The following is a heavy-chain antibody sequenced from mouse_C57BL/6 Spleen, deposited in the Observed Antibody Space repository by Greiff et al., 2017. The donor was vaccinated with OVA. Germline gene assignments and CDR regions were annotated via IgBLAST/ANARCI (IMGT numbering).Heavy chain of an antibody. Sequence: EVKLMESGPGLVKPSQSLSLTCSVTGYSITSGYYWNWIRQFPGNKLEWMGYISYDGSNNYNPSLKNRISITRDTSKNQFFLKLNSVTTEDTATYYCARKGNYEAMDYWGQGTSVTVSS. CDR2: ISYDGSN. CDR3: ARKGNYEAMDY. J-gene: IGHJ4*01. D-gene: IGHD1-1*01. CDR1: GYSITSGYY. V-gene: IGHV3-6*01.